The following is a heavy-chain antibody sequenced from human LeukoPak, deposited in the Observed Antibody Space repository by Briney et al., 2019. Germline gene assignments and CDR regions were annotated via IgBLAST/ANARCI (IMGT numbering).Heavy chain of an antibody. D-gene: IGHD3-10*01. Sequence: EASVKVSCKASGYTFTDFYIHWVRQAPGQGLEWMGWINPSNGDTNYAQKFQGRVTMARDTSSSTAYMDLSRLRSDDTAVYFCARGPVLLLNFGELLFDYWGQGTLVTVSS. J-gene: IGHJ4*02. CDR1: GYTFTDFY. CDR3: ARGPVLLLNFGELLFDY. CDR2: INPSNGDT. V-gene: IGHV1-2*02.